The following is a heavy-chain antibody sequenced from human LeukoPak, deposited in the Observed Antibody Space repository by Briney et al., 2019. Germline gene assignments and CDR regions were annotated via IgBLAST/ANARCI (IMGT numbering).Heavy chain of an antibody. D-gene: IGHD3-10*01. V-gene: IGHV1-8*01. CDR3: ARVVTMVRGLDY. Sequence: ASVKVSCKASGYTFTSYDINWVRQATGQGLEWMGWMNPNSGNTGYAQKFQGRVTMTRNTSISTAYMELSSLRSEDTAVYYCARVVTMVRGLDYWGQGTLVTVSS. CDR2: MNPNSGNT. CDR1: GYTFTSYD. J-gene: IGHJ4*02.